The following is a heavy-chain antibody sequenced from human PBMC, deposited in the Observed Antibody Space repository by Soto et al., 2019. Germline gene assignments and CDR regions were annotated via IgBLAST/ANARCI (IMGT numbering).Heavy chain of an antibody. D-gene: IGHD3-10*01. CDR1: GGSISNNDW. CDR3: ARARTDAEGFDYYYGMDV. V-gene: IGHV4-4*02. J-gene: IGHJ6*02. CDR2: IYHGGST. Sequence: SETLSLTCTVSGGSISNNDWWSWVRQPPGKTLEWIGDIYHGGSTNYNPALKSRITISTDKSENQFSLRLTSATAADTAVYYCARARTDAEGFDYYYGMDVWGQGATVTVSS.